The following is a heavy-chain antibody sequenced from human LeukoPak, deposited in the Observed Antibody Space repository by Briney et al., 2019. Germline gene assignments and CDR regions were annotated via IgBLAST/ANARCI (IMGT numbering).Heavy chain of an antibody. CDR3: ARILPDRLLFDH. Sequence: GGSLRLSCVGSGFTFSNYWMTWVRQAPGKGLEWVANIKQDGSEKYYGDSVKGRFTISRDNAKNSLYLQMNSLRVEDTAVYYCARILPDRLLFDHWGQGTLVTVSS. CDR1: GFTFSNYW. CDR2: IKQDGSEK. V-gene: IGHV3-7*03. J-gene: IGHJ4*02. D-gene: IGHD2-21*02.